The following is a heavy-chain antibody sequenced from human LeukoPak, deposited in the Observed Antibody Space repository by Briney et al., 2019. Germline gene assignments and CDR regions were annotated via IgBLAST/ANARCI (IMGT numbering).Heavy chain of an antibody. CDR2: INGDGSST. J-gene: IGHJ4*02. Sequence: PGGSLRLSCTASGFTFGDYAMSWFRQAPGKGLVWVSRINGDGSSTTYADSVKGRFTISRDNAKNTLYLQLNSLRAEDTAVYYCARASGYTFGNPDYWGQGTLVTVSS. CDR3: ARASGYTFGNPDY. D-gene: IGHD5-18*01. CDR1: GFTFGDYA. V-gene: IGHV3-74*01.